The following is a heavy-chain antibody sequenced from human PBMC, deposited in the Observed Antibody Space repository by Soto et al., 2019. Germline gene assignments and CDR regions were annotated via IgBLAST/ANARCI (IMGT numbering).Heavy chain of an antibody. CDR1: GYTFTTYA. D-gene: IGHD3-10*01. Sequence: QVQLVQSGPEVKKPGASVKVSCKASGYTFTTYAIHWVRQAPGQGLEWMGWINAGNGNTEFSERFRGRVTITSDTSASTAHMELTGLTSEDTAVYYCARRFKSAGWLAPWGQGTLVTVSS. CDR3: ARRFKSAGWLAP. J-gene: IGHJ5*02. V-gene: IGHV1-3*01. CDR2: INAGNGNT.